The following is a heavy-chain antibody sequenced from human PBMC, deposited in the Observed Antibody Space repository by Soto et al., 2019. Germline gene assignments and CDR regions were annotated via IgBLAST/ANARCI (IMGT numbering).Heavy chain of an antibody. CDR2: IYYSGST. CDR3: ARCVAALQFDP. Sequence: KPSETLSLTCTVSGGSISSYYWSWIRQPPGKGLEWIGYIYYSGSTNYNPSLKSRVTISVDTSKNQFSLKLSSVTAADTAVYYCARCVAALQFDPWGQGTLVTVSS. V-gene: IGHV4-59*01. D-gene: IGHD6-6*01. J-gene: IGHJ5*02. CDR1: GGSISSYY.